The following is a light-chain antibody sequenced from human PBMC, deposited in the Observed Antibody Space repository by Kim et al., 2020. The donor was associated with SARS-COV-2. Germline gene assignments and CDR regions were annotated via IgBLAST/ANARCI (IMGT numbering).Light chain of an antibody. CDR1: SSNIGAGYD. J-gene: IGLJ1*01. CDR3: QSYDSSLSGSWV. V-gene: IGLV1-40*01. CDR2: GNS. Sequence: VTISCTGSSSNIGAGYDVHWYQQLPGPAPKLLIYGNSNRPSGVPDRFSGSKSGTSASLAITGLQAEDEADYYCQSYDSSLSGSWVFGTGTKVTVL.